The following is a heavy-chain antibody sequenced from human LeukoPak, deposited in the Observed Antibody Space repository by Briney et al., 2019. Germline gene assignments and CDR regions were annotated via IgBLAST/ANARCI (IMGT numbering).Heavy chain of an antibody. J-gene: IGHJ4*02. Sequence: GGSLRLFCAASGFTFRSYDTNWVRQAPGRGRAGVSYINTGSDFIYDADAEKGRFTISRDNAKNSLFLQMNSLRVEDTAVYYCARDLYEVTEPLVDYWGQGTLVTVSS. CDR2: INTGSDFI. V-gene: IGHV3-21*05. D-gene: IGHD2-21*02. CDR1: GFTFRSYD. CDR3: ARDLYEVTEPLVDY.